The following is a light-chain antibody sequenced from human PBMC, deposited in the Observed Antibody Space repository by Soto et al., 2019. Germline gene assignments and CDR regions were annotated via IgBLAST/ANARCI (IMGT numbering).Light chain of an antibody. CDR3: HQYGSSPLYT. CDR1: QSVSSSY. J-gene: IGKJ2*01. CDR2: GAS. V-gene: IGKV3-20*01. Sequence: EIVLTQSPGTLSLSPGERATLSCRASQSVSSSYLAWYQQKPGQAPRLLIYGASSRATGIPDRFSGSGSGTDLTLNISRLEPEDFAVYYCHQYGSSPLYTFGKWTKLEIK.